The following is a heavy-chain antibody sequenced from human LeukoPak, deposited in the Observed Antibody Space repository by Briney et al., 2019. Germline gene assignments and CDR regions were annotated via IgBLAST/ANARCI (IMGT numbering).Heavy chain of an antibody. CDR3: ARDLVTVTKGFDI. Sequence: SETLSLTCAVYGGSFSGYYWSWIRQPPGKGLEWIGEINHSGSTNYNPSLKSRVTISIDTSKNQFSLKLTSVTAADTAVYYCARDLVTVTKGFDIWGQGTMVSVSS. CDR1: GGSFSGYY. V-gene: IGHV4-34*01. J-gene: IGHJ3*02. D-gene: IGHD4-17*01. CDR2: INHSGST.